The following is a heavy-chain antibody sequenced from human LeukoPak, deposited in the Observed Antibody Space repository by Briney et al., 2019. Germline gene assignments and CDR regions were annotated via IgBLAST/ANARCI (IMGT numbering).Heavy chain of an antibody. V-gene: IGHV3-23*01. Sequence: GGSLRLSCAASGFTFSSYAITWVRQAPGGGLEWVSSISGGGGNTYYADSVRGRFTCSRDNSKNTVSLQMNSLRAEDTAVYYCAKDRSSSSYYGMVVWGQRPAVSVSS. CDR2: ISGGGGNT. J-gene: IGHJ6*02. CDR3: AKDRSSSSYYGMVV. D-gene: IGHD2-2*01. CDR1: GFTFSSYA.